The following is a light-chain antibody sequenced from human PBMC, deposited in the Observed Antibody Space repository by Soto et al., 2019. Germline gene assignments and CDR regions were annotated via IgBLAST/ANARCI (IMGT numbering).Light chain of an antibody. CDR2: GAS. CDR3: QQYHSWPPIT. Sequence: EIVLTQSPGTLSLSPGETATLSCRASQSVSSNYLAWYQQKPGQAPRLLISGASSRATGVPDRFSGSGSGTDFTLTISRLEPEDFAVYYCQQYHSWPPITFGQGTRLEI. CDR1: QSVSSNY. V-gene: IGKV3-20*01. J-gene: IGKJ5*01.